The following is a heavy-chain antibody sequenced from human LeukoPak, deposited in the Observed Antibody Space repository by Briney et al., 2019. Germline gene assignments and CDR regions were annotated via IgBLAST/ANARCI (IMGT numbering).Heavy chain of an antibody. V-gene: IGHV4-61*01. CDR3: ARDVYSGYDSGRDHKRSAGWFDP. J-gene: IGHJ5*02. CDR1: GDSVSSGNYY. Sequence: SETLSLTCTVSGDSVSSGNYYWSWIRQPPGKGLEWIGYIYYSGSTNYNPSLKSRVTISVDTSKKQFSLKLSSVTAADTAVYYCARDVYSGYDSGRDHKRSAGWFDPWGQGTLVTVSS. D-gene: IGHD5-12*01. CDR2: IYYSGST.